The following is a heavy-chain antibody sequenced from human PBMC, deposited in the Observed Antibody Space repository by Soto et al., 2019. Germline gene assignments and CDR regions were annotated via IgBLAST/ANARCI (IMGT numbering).Heavy chain of an antibody. V-gene: IGHV4-30-2*06. J-gene: IGHJ4*02. CDR3: ARGGGYDSFDF. Sequence: SETLSLTCSVSGVTISYGGYSWSWIRQSPGMGLEWLGYISHVETTYYNPSFQSRLSLSIDRTRNQFSLSLSSMTAADKAIYYCARGGGYDSFDFWGQGIQVTVSS. CDR1: GVTISYGGYS. CDR2: ISHVETT. D-gene: IGHD3-3*01.